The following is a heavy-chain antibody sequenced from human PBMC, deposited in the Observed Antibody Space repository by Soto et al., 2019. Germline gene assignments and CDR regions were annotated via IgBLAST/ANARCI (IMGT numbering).Heavy chain of an antibody. V-gene: IGHV3-11*05. Sequence: QVQLVESGGGLVKPGGSLRLSCAASGFTFSDYYMNWIRQAPGKGLEWVSFISSSSSYTNYADSVMGRFTISRDNANNVVFLQMNSLRAEDTAVYYCARSRTSSWSHFEYWGQGTLATVSS. CDR2: ISSSSSYT. CDR3: ARSRTSSWSHFEY. D-gene: IGHD6-13*01. CDR1: GFTFSDYY. J-gene: IGHJ4*02.